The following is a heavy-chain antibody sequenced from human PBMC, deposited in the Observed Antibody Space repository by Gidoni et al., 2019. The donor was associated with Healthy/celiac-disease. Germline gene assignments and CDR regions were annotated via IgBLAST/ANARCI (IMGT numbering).Heavy chain of an antibody. CDR2: INHSGST. Sequence: QVQLQQWGAGLLKPSETLSLTCAVYGGSFSGYYWRWIRQPPGKGLEWIGEINHSGSTNYNPSLKSRVTISVDTSKNQFSLKLSSVTAADTAVYYCARVPWVRGVIHKYYFDYWGQGTLVTVSS. CDR1: GGSFSGYY. J-gene: IGHJ4*02. CDR3: ARVPWVRGVIHKYYFDY. V-gene: IGHV4-34*01. D-gene: IGHD3-10*01.